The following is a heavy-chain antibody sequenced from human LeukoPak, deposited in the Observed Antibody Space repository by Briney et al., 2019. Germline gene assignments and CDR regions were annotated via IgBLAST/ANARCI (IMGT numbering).Heavy chain of an antibody. CDR1: RLTFSNYA. V-gene: IGHV3-23*01. Sequence: GGSLRLSCAASRLTFSNYAMTWVRQSPGKGLEWVSAISGSGGGTFRADSVKGRFTISRDNSKNTLYLQMNSLRAEDTAVYYCAKHTGSYSPLSDYWGQGTLVTVSS. CDR2: ISGSGGGT. J-gene: IGHJ4*02. D-gene: IGHD1-26*01. CDR3: AKHTGSYSPLSDY.